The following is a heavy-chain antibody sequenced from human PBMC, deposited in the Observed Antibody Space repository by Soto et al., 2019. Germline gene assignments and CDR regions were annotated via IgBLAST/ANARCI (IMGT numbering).Heavy chain of an antibody. D-gene: IGHD2-2*01. V-gene: IGHV3-23*01. CDR3: ATHHGGYCSSTNCYVDY. Sequence: LSLTCAASGFTFSSYALSWVRQAPGRGLEWVSAISGSGGSTYYADSVKGRFTISRDNSKNTLYLQMNSLRAEDTAVYYCATHHGGYCSSTNCYVDYWGQGTLVTVSS. CDR1: GFTFSSYA. J-gene: IGHJ4*02. CDR2: ISGSGGST.